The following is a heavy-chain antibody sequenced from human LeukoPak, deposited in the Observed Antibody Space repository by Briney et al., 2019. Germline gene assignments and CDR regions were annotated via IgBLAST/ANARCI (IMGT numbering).Heavy chain of an antibody. CDR2: IYHSGST. D-gene: IGHD6-13*01. Sequence: TSETLSLTCAVYGGSFSGYSWSWIRQPPGKGLEWIGYIYHSGSTYYNPSLKSRVTISVDRSKNQFSLKLSSVTAADTAVYYCARGGIASNWFDPWGQGTLVTVSS. J-gene: IGHJ5*02. CDR3: ARGGIASNWFDP. V-gene: IGHV4-30-2*01. CDR1: GGSFSGYS.